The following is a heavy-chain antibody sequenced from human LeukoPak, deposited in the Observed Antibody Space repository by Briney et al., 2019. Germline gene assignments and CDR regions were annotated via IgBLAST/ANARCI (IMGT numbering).Heavy chain of an antibody. V-gene: IGHV3-7*03. Sequence: GGSLRLSCAASGFTFSSYWMSWVRQAPGKGLEWVANIKQDGSEKYYVDSVKGRFTISRDNAKNSLYLQMNSLKTEDTAVYYCTTEAVVVIPHTNWFDPWGQGTLVTVSS. J-gene: IGHJ5*02. CDR3: TTEAVVVIPHTNWFDP. CDR2: IKQDGSEK. CDR1: GFTFSSYW. D-gene: IGHD3-22*01.